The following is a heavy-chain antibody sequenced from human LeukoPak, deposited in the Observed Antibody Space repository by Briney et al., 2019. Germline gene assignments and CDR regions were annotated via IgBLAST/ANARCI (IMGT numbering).Heavy chain of an antibody. J-gene: IGHJ4*02. CDR1: GGSISSGDYY. V-gene: IGHV4-30-4*01. D-gene: IGHD3-10*01. CDR3: ARGPHYYGSGSPLDY. Sequence: PSQTLSLTCAVSGGSISSGDYYWSWIRQPPGKGLEWIGYIYYSGSTYYNPSLKSRVTISVDTSKDQFSLKLSSVTAVDTAVYYCARGPHYYGSGSPLDYWGQGTLVTVSS. CDR2: IYYSGST.